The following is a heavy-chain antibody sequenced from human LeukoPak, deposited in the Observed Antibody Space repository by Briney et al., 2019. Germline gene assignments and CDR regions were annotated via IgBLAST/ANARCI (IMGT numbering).Heavy chain of an antibody. Sequence: GGSLRLSCAASGFTFSSYGMHWVRQAPGKGLEWVAFIRYDGSNKYYADSVKGRFTISRDNSKNTLYLQMNSLRAEDTAVYYCARSHQYSSGWYRSLYWFDPWGQGTLVTVSS. J-gene: IGHJ5*02. V-gene: IGHV3-30*02. CDR3: ARSHQYSSGWYRSLYWFDP. CDR2: IRYDGSNK. D-gene: IGHD6-19*01. CDR1: GFTFSSYG.